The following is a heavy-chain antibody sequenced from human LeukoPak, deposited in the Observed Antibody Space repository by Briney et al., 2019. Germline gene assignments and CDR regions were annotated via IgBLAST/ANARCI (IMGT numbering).Heavy chain of an antibody. CDR3: ARDAHSNEELRYFDWLYYYYYGMDV. D-gene: IGHD3-9*01. Sequence: GGSPRLSCAASGFTFSSYWMSWVRQAPGKGLEWVANIKQDGSEKYYVDSVKGRFTISRDNAKNSLYLQMNSLRAEDTAVYYCARDAHSNEELRYFDWLYYYYYGMDVWGQGTTVTVSS. CDR1: GFTFSSYW. V-gene: IGHV3-7*01. CDR2: IKQDGSEK. J-gene: IGHJ6*02.